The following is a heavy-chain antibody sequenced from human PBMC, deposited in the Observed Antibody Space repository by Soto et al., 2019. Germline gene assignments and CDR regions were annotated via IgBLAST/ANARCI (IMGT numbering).Heavy chain of an antibody. CDR1: GGSVSSGSYY. D-gene: IGHD5-18*01. CDR3: ARSLSSYGGKNFDY. V-gene: IGHV4-61*01. Sequence: SETLSLTCTVSGGSVSSGSYYWSWIRQPPGKGLEWIGYIYYSGSTNYNPSLKSRVTISVDTSKNQFSLKLSSVTAADTAVYYCARSLSSYGGKNFDYWGQGTLVTVSS. J-gene: IGHJ4*02. CDR2: IYYSGST.